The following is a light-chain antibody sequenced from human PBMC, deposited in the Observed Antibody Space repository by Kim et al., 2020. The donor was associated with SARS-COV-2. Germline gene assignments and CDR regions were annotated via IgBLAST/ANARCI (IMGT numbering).Light chain of an antibody. Sequence: SPGGTPTLSCRASQSVSSNYVAWNQQKPGQAPRLLIYDASSRATGIPDRFSGSGSGTDFTLTISRLEPEDFAVYYCQQYGSSPQTFGQGTKVDIK. V-gene: IGKV3-20*01. CDR1: QSVSSNY. CDR3: QQYGSSPQT. J-gene: IGKJ1*01. CDR2: DAS.